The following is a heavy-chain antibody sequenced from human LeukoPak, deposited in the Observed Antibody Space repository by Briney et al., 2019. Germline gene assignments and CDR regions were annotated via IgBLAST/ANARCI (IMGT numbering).Heavy chain of an antibody. V-gene: IGHV1-69*13. Sequence: SVKVSCTASGGTFSSYAISWVRQAPGQGLEWMGGIIPIFGTANYAQKFQGRVTITADESTSTAYMELSSLRSEDTAVYYCARGGPYGGYFDYWGQGTLVTVSS. CDR3: ARGGPYGGYFDY. D-gene: IGHD4/OR15-4a*01. CDR2: IIPIFGTA. CDR1: GGTFSSYA. J-gene: IGHJ4*02.